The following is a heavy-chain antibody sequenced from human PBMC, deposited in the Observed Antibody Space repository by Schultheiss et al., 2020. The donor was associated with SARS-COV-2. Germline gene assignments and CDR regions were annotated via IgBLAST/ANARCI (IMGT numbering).Heavy chain of an antibody. D-gene: IGHD1-26*01. V-gene: IGHV4-4*07. CDR3: ASRGELLPSFFFDY. CDR2: IYTSGST. CDR1: GGSISSYY. J-gene: IGHJ4*02. Sequence: SETLSLTCTVSGGSISSYYWSWIRQPAGKGLEWIGRIYTSGSTNYNPSLKSRVTMSVDTSKNQFSLKLSSVTAADTAVYYCASRGELLPSFFFDYWGQGTLVTVSS.